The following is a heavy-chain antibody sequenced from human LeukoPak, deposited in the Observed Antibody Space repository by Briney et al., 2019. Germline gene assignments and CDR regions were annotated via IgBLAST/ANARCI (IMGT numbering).Heavy chain of an antibody. Sequence: GESLKISCKGSGYSFTSYWISWVRQMPGKGLEWMGRIDPSDSYTNYSPSFQGHVTISADKSISTAYLQWSSLKASDTAMYYCAREGDSSSWYGGFDYWGQGTLVTVSS. D-gene: IGHD6-13*01. J-gene: IGHJ4*02. V-gene: IGHV5-10-1*01. CDR3: AREGDSSSWYGGFDY. CDR1: GYSFTSYW. CDR2: IDPSDSYT.